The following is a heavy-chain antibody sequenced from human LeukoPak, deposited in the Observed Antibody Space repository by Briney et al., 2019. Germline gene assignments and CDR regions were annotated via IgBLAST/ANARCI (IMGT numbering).Heavy chain of an antibody. D-gene: IGHD4-23*01. CDR3: ARGRPHGNDY. CDR1: GFTFSSYG. V-gene: IGHV3-74*03. J-gene: IGHJ4*02. CDR2: IASDGSST. Sequence: GGSLRLSCAASGFTFSSYGMHWVRQAPGKGLVWVSRIASDGSSTTYADSVKGRFSISRDNAKNALYLQMNSLRVEDTAVYYCARGRPHGNDYWGQGTLVTVSS.